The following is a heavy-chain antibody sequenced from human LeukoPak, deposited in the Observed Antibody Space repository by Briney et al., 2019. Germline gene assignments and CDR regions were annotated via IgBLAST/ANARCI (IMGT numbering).Heavy chain of an antibody. Sequence: APVTVSCKASGYTFTSYYMHWVRQAPGQGLEWMGWIHPNSGGTNYGQKVQGRVTITRDTSISTAYLELSRLRSDDTAVYYCARWPDDIVTGSLDYWGQGTLVTVSS. CDR3: ARWPDDIVTGSLDY. V-gene: IGHV1-2*02. J-gene: IGHJ4*02. CDR1: GYTFTSYY. D-gene: IGHD3-9*01. CDR2: IHPNSGGT.